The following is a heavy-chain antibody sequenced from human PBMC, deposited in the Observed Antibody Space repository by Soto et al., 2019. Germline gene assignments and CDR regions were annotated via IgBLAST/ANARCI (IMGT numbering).Heavy chain of an antibody. V-gene: IGHV1-69*01. J-gene: IGHJ6*02. CDR1: GGTFSSYA. D-gene: IGHD3-22*01. CDR3: ARVVNYYDSSGYPGYYYYYGMDV. Sequence: QVQLVQSGAEVKKPGSSVKVSCKASGGTFSSYAISWVRQAPGQGLEWMGGIIPIFGTANYAQKFQGRVTITADESMSTAYMELSSLRSEDTAVYYYARVVNYYDSSGYPGYYYYYGMDVWGQGITVTVSS. CDR2: IIPIFGTA.